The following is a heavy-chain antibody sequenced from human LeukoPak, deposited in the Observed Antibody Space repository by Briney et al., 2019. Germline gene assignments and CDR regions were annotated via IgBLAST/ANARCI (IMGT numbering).Heavy chain of an antibody. Sequence: GRSLRLSCAASGFTFSSYGMHWVRQAPGKGLEWVAVIWYDGSNKYYADSVKGRFTISRDNSKNTLYLQMNSLRAEDTAVYYCARVRGYAHWESFDIWGQGTMVTVSS. CDR1: GFTFSSYG. D-gene: IGHD5-12*01. CDR2: IWYDGSNK. CDR3: ARVRGYAHWESFDI. V-gene: IGHV3-33*01. J-gene: IGHJ3*02.